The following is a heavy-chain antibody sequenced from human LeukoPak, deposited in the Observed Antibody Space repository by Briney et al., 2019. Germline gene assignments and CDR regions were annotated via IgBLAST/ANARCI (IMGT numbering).Heavy chain of an antibody. CDR2: ISAYNGNT. CDR1: GYTFTSYG. J-gene: IGHJ4*02. CDR3: ARGPNYYDSSGYPYCFDY. D-gene: IGHD3-22*01. Sequence: ASVKVSCKASGYTFTSYGISWVRQAPGQGLEWMGWISAYNGNTNYAQKLQGRVTMTTDTSTSTAYMELRSLRSDDTAVYYCARGPNYYDSSGYPYCFDYWGQGTLVTVSS. V-gene: IGHV1-18*01.